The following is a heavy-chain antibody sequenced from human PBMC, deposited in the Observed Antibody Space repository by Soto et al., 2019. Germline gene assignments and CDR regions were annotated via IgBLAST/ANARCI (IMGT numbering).Heavy chain of an antibody. J-gene: IGHJ4*02. CDR2: IGDSGVST. D-gene: IGHD3-22*01. V-gene: IGHV3-23*01. Sequence: GGSLRLSCAASGFTFSSYAMSWVRQTPGKGLEWVSAIGDSGVSTYHADSVKGRFTISRDNSKNTLFLQMNSLRAEDTAVYYCAKGSRGSCDSSHYYYFDNWGQGTLVTVSS. CDR1: GFTFSSYA. CDR3: AKGSRGSCDSSHYYYFDN.